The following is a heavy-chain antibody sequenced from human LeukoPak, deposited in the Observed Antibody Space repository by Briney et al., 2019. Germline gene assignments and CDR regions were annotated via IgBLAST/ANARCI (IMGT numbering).Heavy chain of an antibody. CDR1: GGSVTSYY. CDR3: ARGYCSDEICPVFPS. V-gene: IGHV4-59*02. D-gene: IGHD2-15*01. Sequence: SETLSLTCSVSGGSVTSYYWNWVRQTPEMGLEWIGHISNTGATDYGPAFTSRVSMPLDTSKNQFSLKLTYVTAADTGVYYCARGYCSDEICPVFPSWGQGTLVTVSS. CDR2: ISNTGAT. J-gene: IGHJ1*01.